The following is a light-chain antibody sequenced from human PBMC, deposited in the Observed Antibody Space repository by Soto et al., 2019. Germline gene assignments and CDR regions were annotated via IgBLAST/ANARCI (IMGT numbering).Light chain of an antibody. CDR3: QRTFSPPYT. CDR1: QSISNS. V-gene: IGKV1-39*01. Sequence: DIQMTQSLSSLSASVGDTVTITCRASQSISNSLSWYQQKPGKAAKILIYVASTLQRGVPSRFSGNGSGTDVTLTISSLQPEDVSTYYCQRTFSPPYTFGQRPKLEIK. J-gene: IGKJ2*01. CDR2: VAS.